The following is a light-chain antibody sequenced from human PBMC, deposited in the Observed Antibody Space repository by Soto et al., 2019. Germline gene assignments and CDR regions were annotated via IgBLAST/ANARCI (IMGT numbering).Light chain of an antibody. CDR3: VAWDDSLKGVV. CDR1: RSNIGRNT. J-gene: IGLJ3*02. CDR2: NNN. V-gene: IGLV1-44*01. Sequence: QSVLTQPPSASGTPGQRVTISCSGSRSNIGRNTVHWFQQLPGTAPKLLTYNNNQRPSGVPDRFSASKSGTSGSLAISGLQSEDEAAYYCVAWDDSLKGVVFGGGTQLTVL.